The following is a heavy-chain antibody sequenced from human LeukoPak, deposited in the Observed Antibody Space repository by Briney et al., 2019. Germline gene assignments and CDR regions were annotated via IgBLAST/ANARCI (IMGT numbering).Heavy chain of an antibody. Sequence: SETLSLTCAVYGASFSDSYWSWIRQSPEKGLEWIGEINNSGSTSYNRSLNSRVIMSVDRSKNQFSLRLTSVTAADTAVYYCARGRYGPRLGNWGQGTLVTVSS. CDR2: INNSGST. V-gene: IGHV4-34*01. CDR1: GASFSDSY. CDR3: ARGRYGPRLGN. D-gene: IGHD3-16*01. J-gene: IGHJ4*02.